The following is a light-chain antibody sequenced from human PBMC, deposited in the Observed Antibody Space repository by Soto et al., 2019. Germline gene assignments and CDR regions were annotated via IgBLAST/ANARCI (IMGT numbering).Light chain of an antibody. J-gene: IGKJ1*01. Sequence: DIQMTQSPSSLSASVGDRVTITCRASQSITSYLNWYQQKPGKAPNLLIYAASSLQSGVPSRFSGSGSGTDFTLTISSLQPEDFATYYCQQSYTTPRTFGQGTKVDIK. CDR3: QQSYTTPRT. V-gene: IGKV1-39*01. CDR1: QSITSY. CDR2: AAS.